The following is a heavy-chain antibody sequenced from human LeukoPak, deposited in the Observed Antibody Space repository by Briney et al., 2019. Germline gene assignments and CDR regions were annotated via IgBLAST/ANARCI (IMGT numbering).Heavy chain of an antibody. J-gene: IGHJ5*02. CDR1: GGTFSSYA. V-gene: IGHV1-69*13. D-gene: IGHD4-17*01. CDR3: ARDHYEEGFDP. CDR2: IIPIFGTA. Sequence: ASVKVSCKASGGTFSSYAISWVRQAPGRGLEWMGGIIPIFGTANYAQKFQGRVTITADESTSTAYMELSSLRSEDTAVYYCARDHYEEGFDPWGQGTLVTVSS.